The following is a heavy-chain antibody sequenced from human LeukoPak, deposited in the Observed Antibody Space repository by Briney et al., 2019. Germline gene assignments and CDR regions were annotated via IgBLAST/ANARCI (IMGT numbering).Heavy chain of an antibody. J-gene: IGHJ4*02. CDR1: GFTFRNYG. Sequence: GGSLRLSCAASGFTFRNYGMYWVRQAPGKGLEWVAYIRSDGSDKYYADSVKGRFSISRDNSENTLYLQMNSLRTDDTAVYHCAEVCYSDSGGYCGIDHRGQGALITVSS. D-gene: IGHD3-22*01. V-gene: IGHV3-30*02. CDR3: AEVCYSDSGGYCGIDH. CDR2: IRSDGSDK.